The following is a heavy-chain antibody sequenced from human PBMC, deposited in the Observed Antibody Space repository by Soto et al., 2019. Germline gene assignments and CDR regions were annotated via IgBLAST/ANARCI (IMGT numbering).Heavy chain of an antibody. CDR1: GGSISNYY. J-gene: IGHJ4*02. V-gene: IGHV4-59*01. D-gene: IGHD6-19*01. CDR2: IYSSGST. CDR3: ARAHTSGWFVIDH. Sequence: QVQLQESGPGLVKPSETLSLTCTVSGGSISNYYWSWIRQPPGKGLEWIGYIYSSGSTNYNPSLRSRVTMSLDASKNQFSLKLSSVTAADTAVFYCARAHTSGWFVIDHWGQGTLVTVSS.